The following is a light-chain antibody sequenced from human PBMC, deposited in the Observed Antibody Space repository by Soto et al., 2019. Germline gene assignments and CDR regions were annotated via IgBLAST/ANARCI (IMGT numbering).Light chain of an antibody. Sequence: IQMTQSPSTLSASVGDRVTITCRASQSISSWLAWYQQKPGKAPKLLIYKASSLESGVPSRFSGSGSGTEFTLTISRLQPPDFATYYCQQYNSLSTFGQGTKVDIK. CDR1: QSISSW. CDR2: KAS. J-gene: IGKJ1*01. V-gene: IGKV1-5*03. CDR3: QQYNSLST.